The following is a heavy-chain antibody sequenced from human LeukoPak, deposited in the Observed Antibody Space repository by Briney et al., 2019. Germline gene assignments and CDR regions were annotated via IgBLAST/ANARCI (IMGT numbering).Heavy chain of an antibody. CDR3: AKDRTVGASYWYFDL. D-gene: IGHD1-26*01. J-gene: IGHJ2*01. V-gene: IGHV3-23*01. Sequence: GGSLRLSCAASGFTFSSYAMTWVRQAPGKGLEWVSSLTNGGVSAYYADSVKGRFTISRDSSKNTLFLHMNTLRAEDTAIYYCAKDRTVGASYWYFDLWGRGTLVTVSS. CDR2: LTNGGVSA. CDR1: GFTFSSYA.